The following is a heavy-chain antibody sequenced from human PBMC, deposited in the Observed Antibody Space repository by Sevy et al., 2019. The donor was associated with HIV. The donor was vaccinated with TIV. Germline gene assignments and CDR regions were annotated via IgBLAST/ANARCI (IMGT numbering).Heavy chain of an antibody. CDR3: ARSGNYYDSSGSFDY. Sequence: ASVKVSCKASGYTFTSYGITWVRQAPGQGLEWMGWINPNSGGTNYAQKFQGRVTMTRDTSISTAYMELSRLRSDDTAVYYCARSGNYYDSSGSFDYWGQGTLVTVSS. J-gene: IGHJ4*02. CDR1: GYTFTSYG. V-gene: IGHV1-2*02. CDR2: INPNSGGT. D-gene: IGHD3-22*01.